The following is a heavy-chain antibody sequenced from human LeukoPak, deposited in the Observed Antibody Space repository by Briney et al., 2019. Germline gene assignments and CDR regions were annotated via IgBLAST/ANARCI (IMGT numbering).Heavy chain of an antibody. CDR2: FDPEDGET. Sequence: ASVKVSCKVSGYTLTELSMHWVRQAPGKGLEWMGGFDPEDGETIYAQKFQGRVTMTEDTSTDTAYMELSSLRSEDTAVYYCATTPRVYYDSSAINIIYWGQGTLVTVSS. D-gene: IGHD3-22*01. CDR1: GYTLTELS. CDR3: ATTPRVYYDSSAINIIY. V-gene: IGHV1-24*01. J-gene: IGHJ4*02.